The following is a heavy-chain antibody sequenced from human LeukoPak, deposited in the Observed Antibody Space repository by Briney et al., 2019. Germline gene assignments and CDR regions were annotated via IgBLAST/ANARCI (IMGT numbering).Heavy chain of an antibody. CDR1: GVSISSFY. Sequence: SSETLSLTCTVSGVSISSFYWNWIRQPAGKGLEWIGRIYTSGNTNHTDSLKSRVTMSVDTSKNQLSLKLRSVTAADTAVYYCARVTTGSYYSDHWGQGTLVTVSS. CDR2: IYTSGNT. V-gene: IGHV4-4*07. J-gene: IGHJ4*02. D-gene: IGHD1-26*01. CDR3: ARVTTGSYYSDH.